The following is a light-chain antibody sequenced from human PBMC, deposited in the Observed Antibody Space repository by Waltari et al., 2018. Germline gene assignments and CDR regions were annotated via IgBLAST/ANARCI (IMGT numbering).Light chain of an antibody. CDR1: SAAVGGYNL. CDR3: CSYGGVNTLGVL. CDR2: EVN. V-gene: IGLV2-23*02. Sequence: SALTQPASGSGSPGQSITITCTGSSAAVGGYNLVPCYQHHPGQAPSPRIYEVNARPSGIPSRFSGSKSGNTASLTISGLQIEDEADYYCCSYGGVNTLGVLFGGGSKLTV. J-gene: IGLJ2*01.